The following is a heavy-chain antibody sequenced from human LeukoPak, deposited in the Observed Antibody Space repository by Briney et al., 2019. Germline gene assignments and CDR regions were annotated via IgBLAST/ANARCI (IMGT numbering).Heavy chain of an antibody. CDR1: GGSIGTYY. CDR2: VYYNGST. V-gene: IGHV4-59*01. CDR3: ARDWRGVPGTARYYYFGMDV. Sequence: PSETLSLTCTVSGGSIGTYYWSWIRQPPGKGLAWIGYVYYNGSTNYNPSLKSRVTISVDTSKIQFSLRLTSVTAADTAVHYLARDWRGVPGTARYYYFGMDVWGQGATVTVSS. J-gene: IGHJ6*02. D-gene: IGHD6-13*01.